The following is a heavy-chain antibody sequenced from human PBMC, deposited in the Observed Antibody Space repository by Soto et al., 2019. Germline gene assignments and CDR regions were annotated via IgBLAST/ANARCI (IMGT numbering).Heavy chain of an antibody. Sequence: EVQLLESGGGLVQPGGSLRLSCAASGFAFTNYAMSWVRQAPGKGLEWVSSMSGGGGSTYYADSVKGRFTTSRDISKNTLYLQMNSLTAEDTAVYYCAKPPEVAAARGFFDYWGRGTLVTVSS. CDR2: MSGGGGST. V-gene: IGHV3-23*01. J-gene: IGHJ4*02. D-gene: IGHD6-19*01. CDR3: AKPPEVAAARGFFDY. CDR1: GFAFTNYA.